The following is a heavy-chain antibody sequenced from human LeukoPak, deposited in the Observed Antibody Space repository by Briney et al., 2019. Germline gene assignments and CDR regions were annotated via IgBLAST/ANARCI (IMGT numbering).Heavy chain of an antibody. Sequence: GGSLRLSCAASGFTFTNDFMTWVRQAPGKGLEWVANMRVDGSGIHYADSVKGRFTISSDNARNSLYLQMNTLRADDTAVYYCARGRGWTYDSWGRGTLVTVSS. CDR3: ARGRGWTYDS. D-gene: IGHD6-19*01. V-gene: IGHV3-7*04. CDR1: GFTFTNDF. J-gene: IGHJ4*02. CDR2: MRVDGSGI.